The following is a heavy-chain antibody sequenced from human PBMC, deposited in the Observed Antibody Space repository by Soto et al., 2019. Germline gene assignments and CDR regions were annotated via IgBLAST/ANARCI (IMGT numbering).Heavy chain of an antibody. Sequence: GESLKISCKASGYTFNTYWIAWVRQMPGKGLEWMGLIYPGDSDTRYSPSFQGQVTISADKSTSTAYLEWSSLKASDTAMYYCARHCYNRRVFLVEFRVDYWGQGTLVTVSS. CDR3: ARHCYNRRVFLVEFRVDY. CDR1: GYTFNTYW. V-gene: IGHV5-51*01. D-gene: IGHD3-3*01. CDR2: IYPGDSDT. J-gene: IGHJ4*02.